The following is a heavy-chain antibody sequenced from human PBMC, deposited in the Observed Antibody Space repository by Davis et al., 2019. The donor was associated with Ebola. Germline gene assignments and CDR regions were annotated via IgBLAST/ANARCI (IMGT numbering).Heavy chain of an antibody. CDR1: GFTFSSYG. V-gene: IGHV3-33*01. J-gene: IGHJ4*02. Sequence: GESLKISCAASGFTFSSYGMHWVRQATDKGLVWVAVIWYDGSRKYYGDSVKGRFTISRDNSNNLLYLQMNSLRAEDTAVYYCAIPDCSGANCYSVYIKNWGQGTLVTVSS. CDR2: IWYDGSRK. D-gene: IGHD2-15*01. CDR3: AIPDCSGANCYSVYIKN.